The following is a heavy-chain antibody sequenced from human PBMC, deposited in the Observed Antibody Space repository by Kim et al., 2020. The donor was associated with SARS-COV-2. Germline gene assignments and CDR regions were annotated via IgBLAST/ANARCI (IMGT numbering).Heavy chain of an antibody. CDR1: GFTFSSYG. V-gene: IGHV3-33*06. D-gene: IGHD3-22*01. CDR3: AKDAQNYYDSSGLWGAVDY. J-gene: IGHJ4*02. Sequence: GGSLRHSCAASGFTFSSYGMHWVRQAPGKGLEWVAVIWYDGSNKYYADSVKGRFTISRDNSKNTLYLQMNSLRAEDTAVYYCAKDAQNYYDSSGLWGAVDYWGQGTLVTVSS. CDR2: IWYDGSNK.